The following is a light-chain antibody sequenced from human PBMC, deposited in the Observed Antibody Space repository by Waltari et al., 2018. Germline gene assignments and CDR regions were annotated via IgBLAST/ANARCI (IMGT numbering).Light chain of an antibody. V-gene: IGLV1-47*01. CDR2: RNN. CDR3: AAWDDSLKV. CDR1: SSNIGSNY. J-gene: IGLJ3*02. Sequence: QSVLTQPPSASGTPGQRVTISCSGSSSNIGSNYVYWYQQLPGTAPKPLIYRNNQRPSGVPDRCSGSKSGTSASLAISGLRSEDEADYYCAAWDDSLKVFGGGTKLTVL.